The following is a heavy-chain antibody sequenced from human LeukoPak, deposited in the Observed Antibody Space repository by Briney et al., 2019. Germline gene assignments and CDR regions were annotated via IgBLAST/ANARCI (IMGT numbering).Heavy chain of an antibody. CDR1: GYSISSAYS. D-gene: IGHD3-10*01. CDR3: AKEVRPTLDYYYYYMDV. J-gene: IGHJ6*03. V-gene: IGHV4-38-2*02. CDR2: ISHSGSI. Sequence: SETLSLTCGVSGYSISSAYSWGCIRQPPGKGPERIGSISHSGSIYYNPSLKSRVSMSVDTSKNQFSLRLTSLTAADTAVYYCAKEVRPTLDYYYYYMDVWGKGTTVTVSS.